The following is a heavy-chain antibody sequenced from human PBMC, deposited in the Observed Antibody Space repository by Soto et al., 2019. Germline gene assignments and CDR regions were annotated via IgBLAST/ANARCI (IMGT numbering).Heavy chain of an antibody. CDR2: IIPVFGTT. CDR3: ARDGGFGELKY. Sequence: RASVKVSCKASGDTFSGYPINWVRQAPGEGLEWMGRIIPVFGTTNDAQRFEGRVTFTADESTNTAYMELRGLLSEDTAVYYCARDGGFGELKYWGPGTLVTVSS. V-gene: IGHV1-69*13. J-gene: IGHJ4*02. CDR1: GDTFSGYP. D-gene: IGHD3-10*01.